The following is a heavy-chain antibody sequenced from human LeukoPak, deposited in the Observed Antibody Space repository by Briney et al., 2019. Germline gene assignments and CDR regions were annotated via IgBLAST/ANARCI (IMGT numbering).Heavy chain of an antibody. V-gene: IGHV4-31*03. CDR2: IFDNGST. CDR3: ARESYGSGSYYY. D-gene: IGHD3-10*01. J-gene: IGHJ4*02. CDR1: GGSISGGGYY. Sequence: SETLSLTCTVSGGSISGGGYYWSWIRQHPGKGLEWIGYIFDNGSTDYNPSLKSRVTISVDTSKNQLSLKLRSLTAAHTAVYYCARESYGSGSYYYWGQGTLVTVSS.